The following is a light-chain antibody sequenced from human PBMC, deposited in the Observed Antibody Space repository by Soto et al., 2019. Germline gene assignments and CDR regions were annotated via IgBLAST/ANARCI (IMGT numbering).Light chain of an antibody. CDR3: LHYSSHSWT. CDR1: QSISSW. CDR2: DAS. Sequence: IRVTQSPSTLSKSVGYIVTITCRASQSISSWLAWYQQKPGKAPELLIFDASRLKSGVPSRFSGSGSGTEFTLTISRLQPDDVATYYCLHYSSHSWTFGQGTKVDIK. V-gene: IGKV1-5*01. J-gene: IGKJ1*01.